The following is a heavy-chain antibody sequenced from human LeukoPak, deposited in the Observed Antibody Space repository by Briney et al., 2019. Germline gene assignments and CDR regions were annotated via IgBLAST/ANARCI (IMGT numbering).Heavy chain of an antibody. V-gene: IGHV3-21*01. CDR1: GFTFSSYS. J-gene: IGHJ6*03. Sequence: PGGSLRLSRAASGFTFSSYSMNWVRQAPGKGLEWVSSISSSSSSYIYYADSVKGRFTISRDNAKNSLYLQMNSLRAEDTAVYYCAREVRIAAAGFHMDVWGKGTTVTVSS. CDR2: ISSSSSSYI. D-gene: IGHD6-13*01. CDR3: AREVRIAAAGFHMDV.